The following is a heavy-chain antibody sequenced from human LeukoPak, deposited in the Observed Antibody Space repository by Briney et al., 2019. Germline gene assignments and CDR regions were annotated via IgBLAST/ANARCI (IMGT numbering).Heavy chain of an antibody. CDR3: AREGRNYVSFDY. J-gene: IGHJ4*02. D-gene: IGHD4-11*01. V-gene: IGHV3-33*01. Sequence: GGSLRLSCAASGLTFSDYGMHWVRQAPGKGLEWVAVIWYDGSNKYYADSVKGRFTISRDNSKNTLYLQMNSLRAEDTAVYYCAREGRNYVSFDYWGQGTLVTVSS. CDR2: IWYDGSNK. CDR1: GLTFSDYG.